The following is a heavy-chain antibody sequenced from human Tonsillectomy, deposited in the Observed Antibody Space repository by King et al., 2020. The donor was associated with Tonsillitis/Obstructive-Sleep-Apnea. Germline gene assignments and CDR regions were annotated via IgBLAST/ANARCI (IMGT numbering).Heavy chain of an antibody. Sequence: DVQLVESGGGLVRPGGSLRLSCAASGFTFSSYVMSWVRQAPGKGLEWVSAISGSGGTTYYADSVKGRFTISRDNSKNTLYLQMNSLRAEDTAMYYCAKEGDQLPHLDYWGQGTLVTVSS. D-gene: IGHD2-2*01. CDR2: ISGSGGTT. CDR1: GFTFSSYV. V-gene: IGHV3-23*04. CDR3: AKEGDQLPHLDY. J-gene: IGHJ4*02.